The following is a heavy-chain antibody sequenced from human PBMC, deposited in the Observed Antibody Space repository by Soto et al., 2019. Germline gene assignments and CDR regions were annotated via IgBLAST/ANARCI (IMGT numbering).Heavy chain of an antibody. Sequence: SETLSLTCSVSGGYIIGNDCICIRQPPLKGLEWIGYIYGSGSTKYSPSLKSRVTISADTSKNQISLKLTSVTAADTADYFCARKRNYYYGMDVWGQGTTVTVSS. CDR3: ARKRNYYYGMDV. CDR2: IYGSGST. CDR1: GGYIIGND. J-gene: IGHJ6*02. V-gene: IGHV4-59*01.